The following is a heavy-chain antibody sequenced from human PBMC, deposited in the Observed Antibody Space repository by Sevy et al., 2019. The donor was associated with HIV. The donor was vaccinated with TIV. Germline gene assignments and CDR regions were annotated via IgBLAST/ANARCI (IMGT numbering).Heavy chain of an antibody. CDR3: AQGLFDY. CDR2: IYYSGST. V-gene: IGHV4-61*01. Sequence: SETPSLTCTVSGDSVSGGNYYWSWIRQPPGKGLEWIGYIYYSGSTNYNPSLKSRVTISIDTSKNQFSLRLTSVTAADTAVYYCAQGLFDYWGQGTLVTVSS. CDR1: GDSVSGGNYY. J-gene: IGHJ4*02.